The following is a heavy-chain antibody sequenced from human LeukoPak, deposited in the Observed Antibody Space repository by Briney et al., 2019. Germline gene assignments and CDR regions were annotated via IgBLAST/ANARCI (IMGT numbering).Heavy chain of an antibody. CDR1: GGSISSYY. CDR3: AREGYDILTGYRYYYYYYMDV. D-gene: IGHD3-9*01. J-gene: IGHJ6*03. CDR2: IYTSGST. Sequence: SETLSLTCTVSGGSISSYYWSWIRQPAGKGLEWIGRIYTSGSTNYNPSLKSRVTMSVDTSKNQFSLKLSSVTAADTAVYYCAREGYDILTGYRYYYYYYMDVWGKGTTVTISS. V-gene: IGHV4-4*07.